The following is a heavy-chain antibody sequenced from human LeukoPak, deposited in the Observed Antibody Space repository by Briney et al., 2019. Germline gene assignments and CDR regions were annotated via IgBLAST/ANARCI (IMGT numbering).Heavy chain of an antibody. D-gene: IGHD2-15*01. CDR2: ISSSGTPI. J-gene: IGHJ4*02. Sequence: PGGSLRLSCAASGFIFSSYEVNWVRQAPGKGLEWVSYISSSGTPIYYADSVKGRFTISRDTAKNSLYLQMNSLRAEDSAVYYCARGRYCSGGTCFYDYWGQGTLVTVSS. CDR1: GFIFSSYE. V-gene: IGHV3-48*03. CDR3: ARGRYCSGGTCFYDY.